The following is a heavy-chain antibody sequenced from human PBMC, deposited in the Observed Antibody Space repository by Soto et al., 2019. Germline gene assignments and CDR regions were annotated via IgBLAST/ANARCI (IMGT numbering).Heavy chain of an antibody. J-gene: IGHJ3*02. V-gene: IGHV1-69*13. CDR3: ARARREIVVVRVISGAFDI. CDR1: GGTFSSYA. Sequence: SVKVSCKASGGTFSSYAISWVRQAPGQGLEWMGGIIPIFGTANYAQKFQGRVTITADESTSTAYMELSSLRSEDTAVYYCARARREIVVVRVISGAFDIWGQGTMVTVSS. D-gene: IGHD3-22*01. CDR2: IIPIFGTA.